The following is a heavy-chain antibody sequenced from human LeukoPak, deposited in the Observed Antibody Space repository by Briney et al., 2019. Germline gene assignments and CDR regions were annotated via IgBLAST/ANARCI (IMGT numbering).Heavy chain of an antibody. D-gene: IGHD3-10*01. CDR2: IYYSGST. J-gene: IGHJ5*02. CDR3: ASYYSGFDP. V-gene: IGHV4-30-4*01. CDR1: AGSISTGDYY. Sequence: SETLSLTCPLSAGSISTGDYYWSWIRQPPGKGLEWIGYIYYSGSTHYNPSLKSRVTISVDTSKNQFSLKLSSVTAADTAVYYCASYYSGFDPWGQGTLVTVSS.